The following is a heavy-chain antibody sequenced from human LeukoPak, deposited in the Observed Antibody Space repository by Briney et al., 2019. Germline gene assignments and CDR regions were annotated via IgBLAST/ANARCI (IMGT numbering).Heavy chain of an antibody. CDR2: INPSGGST. J-gene: IGHJ6*02. Sequence: GASVKVSCKASGYTLTSYYLHWVRQAPGQGLEWMAIINPSGGSTSHAQKFQGRVTMTRDTSASTVYMELSGLRSGDTAVYYCASVYKYAMDVWGQGTTVTVSS. CDR3: ASVYKYAMDV. V-gene: IGHV1-46*01. CDR1: GYTLTSYY.